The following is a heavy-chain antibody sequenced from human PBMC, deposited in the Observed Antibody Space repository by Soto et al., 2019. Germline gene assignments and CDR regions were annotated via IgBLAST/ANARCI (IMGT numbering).Heavy chain of an antibody. D-gene: IGHD3-16*01. CDR3: GRHWGLGLTPPGP. J-gene: IGHJ4*02. Sequence: SETLSLTCTVSGASINNTSYYWGWIRQSPGKGLEWIGNIYYSGKTYYSPSLKSRVSISVDASRNQFSLRLSSVTAADTAVYYCGRHWGLGLTPPGPWGQGVLVTVSS. CDR1: GASINNTSYY. CDR2: IYYSGKT. V-gene: IGHV4-39*01.